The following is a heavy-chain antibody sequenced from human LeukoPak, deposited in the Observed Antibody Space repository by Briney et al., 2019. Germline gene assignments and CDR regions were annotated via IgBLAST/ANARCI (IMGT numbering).Heavy chain of an antibody. CDR1: GGTFSSYA. J-gene: IGHJ5*02. D-gene: IGHD2-2*02. CDR3: ARSDIVVVPAAIQYNWFDP. V-gene: IGHV1-69*05. Sequence: ASVKVSCKASGGTFSSYAISWVRQAPGQGLDWMGGIIPIFGTANYAQKFQGRVTITTDESTSTAYMELSSLRSEDTAVYYCARSDIVVVPAAIQYNWFDPWGQGTLVTVSS. CDR2: IIPIFGTA.